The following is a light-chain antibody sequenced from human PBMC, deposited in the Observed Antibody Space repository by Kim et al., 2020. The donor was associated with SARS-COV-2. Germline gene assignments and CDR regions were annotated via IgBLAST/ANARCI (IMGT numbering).Light chain of an antibody. CDR1: RSDVGGYNY. V-gene: IGLV2-11*01. CDR3: CSYAGSWV. CDR2: DVS. J-gene: IGLJ3*02. Sequence: SPGQSVTISCTGTRSDVGGYNYVSWYQQHPGKAPKLMIYDVSKRPSGVPDRFSGSKSGNTASLTISGLQAEDEADYYCCSYAGSWVFGGGTKLTVL.